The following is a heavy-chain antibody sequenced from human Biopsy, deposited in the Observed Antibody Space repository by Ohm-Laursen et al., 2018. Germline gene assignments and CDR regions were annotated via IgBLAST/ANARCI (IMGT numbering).Heavy chain of an antibody. V-gene: IGHV1-18*01. CDR1: GYTYSDYG. D-gene: IGHD4-11*01. CDR3: TRDLQTRDETFDS. J-gene: IGHJ5*01. CDR2: ISGLNGIK. Sequence: SVKVSCKASGYTYSDYGVSWVRQAPGQGLEWMGWISGLNGIKTSASKFQGRLTMTTDRSASTAYMELRGLRSDDTAVYYCTRDLQTRDETFDSWGQGTLVIVSS.